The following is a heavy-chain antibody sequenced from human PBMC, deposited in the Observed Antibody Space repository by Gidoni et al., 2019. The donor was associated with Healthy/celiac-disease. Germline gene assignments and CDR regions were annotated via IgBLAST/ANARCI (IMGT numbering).Heavy chain of an antibody. CDR3: ARENYDFWSGSRYYYYYMDV. J-gene: IGHJ6*03. Sequence: EVQLVESGGGLVKPGGSLRLSCAASGFTFRSYSMNWVRQAPGKGLEWVSSISSSSSYIYYADSVKGRFTISRDNAKISLYLQMNSLRADDTAVYYCARENYDFWSGSRYYYYYMDVWGKGTTVTVSS. CDR1: GFTFRSYS. D-gene: IGHD3-3*01. V-gene: IGHV3-21*01. CDR2: ISSSSSYI.